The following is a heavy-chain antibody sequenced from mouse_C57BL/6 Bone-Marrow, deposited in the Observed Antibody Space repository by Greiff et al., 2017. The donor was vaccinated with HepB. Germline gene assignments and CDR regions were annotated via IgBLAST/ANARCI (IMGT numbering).Heavy chain of an antibody. Sequence: VQLQQPGAELVMPGASVKLSCKASGYTFTSYWMHWVKQRPGQGLEWIGEIDPSDSYTNYNQKFKGKSTLTVDKSSITAYMQLSSLTSEDSAVYYCARDYYSNYAWFAYWGQGTLVTVSA. CDR1: GYTFTSYW. CDR2: IDPSDSYT. V-gene: IGHV1-69*01. CDR3: ARDYYSNYAWFAY. D-gene: IGHD2-5*01. J-gene: IGHJ3*01.